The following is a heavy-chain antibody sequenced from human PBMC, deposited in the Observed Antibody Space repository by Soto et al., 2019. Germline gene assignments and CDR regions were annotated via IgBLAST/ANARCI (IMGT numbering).Heavy chain of an antibody. CDR2: INPSGGST. CDR3: ARDGGYCSSTSCYFFGNYYYYMDV. Sequence: ASVKVSCKASGYTFTSYYMHWVRQAPGQGLEWMGIINPSGGSTSYAQKFQGRVTMTRDTSTSTAYMELRSLRSDDTAVYYCARDGGYCSSTSCYFFGNYYYYMDVWGKGTTVTVSS. CDR1: GYTFTSYY. V-gene: IGHV1-46*01. D-gene: IGHD2-2*01. J-gene: IGHJ6*03.